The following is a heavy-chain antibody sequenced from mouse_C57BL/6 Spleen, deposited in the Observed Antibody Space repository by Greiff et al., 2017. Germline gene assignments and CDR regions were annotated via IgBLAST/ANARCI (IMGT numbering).Heavy chain of an antibody. CDR3: ARGTNYYGSSYFDY. V-gene: IGHV5-17*01. J-gene: IGHJ2*01. Sequence: EVKLVESGGGLVKPGGSLKLSCAASGFTFSDYGMHWVRQAPEKGLEWVAYISSGSSTIYYADTVKGRFTISRDNAKNTLFLQMTSLRSEDTAMYYCARGTNYYGSSYFDYWGQGTTLTVSS. CDR2: ISSGSSTI. D-gene: IGHD1-1*01. CDR1: GFTFSDYG.